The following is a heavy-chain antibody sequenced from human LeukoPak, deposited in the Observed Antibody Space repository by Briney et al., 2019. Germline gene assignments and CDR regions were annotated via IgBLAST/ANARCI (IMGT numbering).Heavy chain of an antibody. D-gene: IGHD2-15*01. Sequence: GGSLRLSCAASGFTFSSYAMHWVRQAPGKRLEWVAVISYDGSHKYYADSVKGRFPISRDNSKNTLYLQMNSLGAEDTAVYYCARDRCSGGSCSKLVGISYYYYYFGVDVWGQGTTVTVSS. V-gene: IGHV3-30*04. CDR3: ARDRCSGGSCSKLVGISYYYYYFGVDV. CDR1: GFTFSSYA. CDR2: ISYDGSHK. J-gene: IGHJ6*02.